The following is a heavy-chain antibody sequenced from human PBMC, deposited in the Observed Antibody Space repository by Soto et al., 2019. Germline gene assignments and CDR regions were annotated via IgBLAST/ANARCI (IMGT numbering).Heavy chain of an antibody. CDR2: IRDKGNNYAT. J-gene: IGHJ4*02. V-gene: IGHV3-73*02. Sequence: EVQLVESGGGLVQPGGSLKLSCAASGFIVSGFGIHWVRQASGKGLEWVGRIRDKGNNYATTYAASMKGRFTISRDDSETTAFLQMNSLITGDTGVYYCARYRPGSGALDYWGQGTLVIVSS. D-gene: IGHD3-10*01. CDR3: ARYRPGSGALDY. CDR1: GFIVSGFG.